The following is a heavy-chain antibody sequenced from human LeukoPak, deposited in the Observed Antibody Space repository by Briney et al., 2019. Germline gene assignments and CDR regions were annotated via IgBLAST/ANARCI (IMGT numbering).Heavy chain of an antibody. CDR2: INPNSGGT. Sequence: GASVKVSCKASGYTFTGYYMHWVRQAPGQGLEWMGWINPNSGGTNYAQKFQGRVTMTRDTSISTAYMELSRLRSDDTAVYYCARAYYDILTGYYHFDYWGQGTLVTVSS. V-gene: IGHV1-2*02. J-gene: IGHJ4*02. D-gene: IGHD3-9*01. CDR3: ARAYYDILTGYYHFDY. CDR1: GYTFTGYY.